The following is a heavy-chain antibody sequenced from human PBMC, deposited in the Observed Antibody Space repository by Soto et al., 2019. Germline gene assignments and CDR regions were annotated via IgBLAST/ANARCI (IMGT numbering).Heavy chain of an antibody. Sequence: LSLTCTVSGGSISSGGYYWSWIRQHPGKGLEWIGYIYYSGSTYYNPSLKSRVTISVDTSKNQFSLKLSSVTAADTAVYYCATSTDSSGYCLDYWGQGTLVTVSS. D-gene: IGHD3-22*01. CDR3: ATSTDSSGYCLDY. J-gene: IGHJ4*02. CDR1: GGSISSGGYY. CDR2: IYYSGST. V-gene: IGHV4-31*03.